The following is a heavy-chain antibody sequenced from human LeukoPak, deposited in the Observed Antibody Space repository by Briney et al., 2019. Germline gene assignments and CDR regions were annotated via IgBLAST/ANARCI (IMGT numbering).Heavy chain of an antibody. D-gene: IGHD2-2*01. V-gene: IGHV3-30*04. CDR1: GFTFSGYA. CDR3: ARRYCSSTSYYALGDFDY. J-gene: IGHJ4*02. Sequence: PGASLRLSCAASGFTFSGYAMHWVRQAPGKGLEWVAVISYDGSNKYYADSVKGRFTISRDNSKNTLYLQMNSLRAEDTAVYYCARRYCSSTSYYALGDFDYWGQGTLVTVSS. CDR2: ISYDGSNK.